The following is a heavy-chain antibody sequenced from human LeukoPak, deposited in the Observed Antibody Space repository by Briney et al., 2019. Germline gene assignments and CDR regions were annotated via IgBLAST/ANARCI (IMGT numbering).Heavy chain of an antibody. V-gene: IGHV4-34*01. CDR1: GGSFSSYY. D-gene: IGHD6-6*01. CDR3: ASSLGYSSSSYFLYYYYMDV. J-gene: IGHJ6*03. CDR2: INHSGST. Sequence: SETLSLTCAVYGGSFSSYYWSWIRQPPGKGLEWIGEINHSGSTNYNPSLKGRVTISVDTSKNQFYLKLSSVAAADTAVYYCASSLGYSSSSYFLYYYYMDVWGKGTTVTVSS.